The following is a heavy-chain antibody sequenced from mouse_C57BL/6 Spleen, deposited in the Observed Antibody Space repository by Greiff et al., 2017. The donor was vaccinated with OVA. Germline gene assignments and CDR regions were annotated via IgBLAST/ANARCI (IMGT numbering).Heavy chain of an antibody. J-gene: IGHJ4*01. CDR3: ARDYLYAMDY. Sequence: QVQLQQPGAELVRPGSSVKLSCKASGYTFTSYWMAWVKQRPGQGLEWIGNIYPSDSETHYTQKFKDKATLTVDKSSSTAYMQLSSLTSEDYAVYYCARDYLYAMDYWGQGTSVTVSS. CDR1: GYTFTSYW. V-gene: IGHV1-61*01. D-gene: IGHD5-5*01. CDR2: IYPSDSET.